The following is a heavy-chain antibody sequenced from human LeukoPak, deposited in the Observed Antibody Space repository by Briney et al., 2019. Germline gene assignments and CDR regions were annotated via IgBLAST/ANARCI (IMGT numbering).Heavy chain of an antibody. CDR1: GGSITTTNW. CDR3: TRESGAFSPFGF. D-gene: IGHD1-26*01. V-gene: IGHV4-4*02. CDR2: VHLNGAT. J-gene: IGHJ4*02. Sequence: SGTLSLTCAVSGGSITTTNWWSWVRQPPGKGLEWIGEVHLNGATNYNPSLESRFSMSIDKSNNHLSLEVTSVTAADTAMYYCTRESGAFSPFGFWGQRTLVTVSS.